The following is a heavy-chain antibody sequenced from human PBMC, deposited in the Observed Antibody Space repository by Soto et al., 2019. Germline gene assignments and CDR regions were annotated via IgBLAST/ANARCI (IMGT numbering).Heavy chain of an antibody. Sequence: QVELVESGGGLVNPGGSLRLSCAASGFTFSDYYMTWIRQAPGKGLEWVSYISSSGSAIYYADSVKGRFTISRDNAKNSLYLQMNSLRADDTAVYYCASRAAGGRNFDCWGQGTLVTVSS. V-gene: IGHV3-11*01. CDR1: GFTFSDYY. CDR2: ISSSGSAI. CDR3: ASRAAGGRNFDC. J-gene: IGHJ4*02. D-gene: IGHD6-13*01.